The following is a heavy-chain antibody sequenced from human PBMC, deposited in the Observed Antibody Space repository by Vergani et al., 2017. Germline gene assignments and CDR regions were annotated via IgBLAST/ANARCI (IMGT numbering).Heavy chain of an antibody. Sequence: QVQLVESGGGVVQPGRSLRLSCAASGFTFSSYGMHWVRQAPGKGLEWVAVISYDGSNKYYADSVKGRFTISRDNSKNTLYLQMNSLRAEDTAVYYCAKEGVVYDFWSGYYYYYYMDVWGKGTTVTVSS. CDR1: GFTFSSYG. CDR3: AKEGVVYDFWSGYYYYYYMDV. CDR2: ISYDGSNK. J-gene: IGHJ6*03. V-gene: IGHV3-30*18. D-gene: IGHD3-3*01.